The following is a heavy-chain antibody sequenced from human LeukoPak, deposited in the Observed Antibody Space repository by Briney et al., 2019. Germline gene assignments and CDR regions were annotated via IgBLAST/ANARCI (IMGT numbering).Heavy chain of an antibody. CDR1: GYTFTNYA. V-gene: IGHV1-3*02. CDR2: TYGATGNT. CDR3: ARSPGGNARTWLDY. Sequence: ASVKVSCKASGYTFTNYALHWVRQAPGQRLEWMGWTYGATGNTRFSQDFQGRLTITIDTSASTANMEMSSLTSEDTAVYYCARSPGGNARTWLDYWGQGTLVTVSS. D-gene: IGHD4-23*01. J-gene: IGHJ4*02.